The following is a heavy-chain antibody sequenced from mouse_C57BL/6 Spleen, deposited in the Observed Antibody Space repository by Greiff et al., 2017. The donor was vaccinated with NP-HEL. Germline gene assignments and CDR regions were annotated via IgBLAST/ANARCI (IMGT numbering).Heavy chain of an antibody. CDR2: IAPSDSYT. J-gene: IGHJ4*01. CDR1: GYTFTSYW. V-gene: IGHV1-69*01. Sequence: VQLQQPGAELVMPGASVKLSCKASGYTFTSYWMHWVKQRPGQGLEWIGEIAPSDSYTNYNQKFKGKSTLTVDKSSSTAYMQLSSLTSEDSAVYYCARSLRPVFDYAMDYWGQGTSVTVSS. D-gene: IGHD3-2*02. CDR3: ARSLRPVFDYAMDY.